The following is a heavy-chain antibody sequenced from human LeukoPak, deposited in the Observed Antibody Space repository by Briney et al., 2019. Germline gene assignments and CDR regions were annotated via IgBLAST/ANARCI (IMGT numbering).Heavy chain of an antibody. CDR3: ARNAPSRDYYYYGMDV. Sequence: GSSVKVSCKASGGTFSSYAISWVRQAPGQGLEWMGRIIPILGIANYAQKFQGRVTITADKSTSTAYMELSSLRSEDTAVYYCARNAPSRDYYYYGMDVWGQGTTVTVSS. V-gene: IGHV1-69*04. CDR2: IIPILGIA. CDR1: GGTFSSYA. J-gene: IGHJ6*02.